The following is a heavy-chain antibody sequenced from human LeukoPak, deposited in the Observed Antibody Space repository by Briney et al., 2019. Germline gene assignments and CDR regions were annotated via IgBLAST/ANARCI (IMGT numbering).Heavy chain of an antibody. D-gene: IGHD3-22*01. V-gene: IGHV6-1*01. CDR3: ARQEIGVDYAFDI. Sequence: SQTLSLTCAISGDTFSRNTAAWNWIRQSPARGLEWLGRTYHRSKWYNDYAVSVKSRITVNPDTSKNQFSLQLKSVTPEDTAVYFCARQEIGVDYAFDIWGQGTMVTVSS. J-gene: IGHJ3*02. CDR2: TYHRSKWYN. CDR1: GDTFSRNTAA.